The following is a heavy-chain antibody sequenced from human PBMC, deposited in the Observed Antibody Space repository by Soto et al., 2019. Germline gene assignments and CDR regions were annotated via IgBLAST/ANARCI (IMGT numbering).Heavy chain of an antibody. CDR1: GYSISSGYY. CDR3: ARASGYSSSWYEVIYGMDV. J-gene: IGHJ6*02. D-gene: IGHD6-13*01. Sequence: SETLSLTCAVSGYSISSGYYWGLIRQPPGKGLEWIGSIYHSGSTYYNPSLKSRVTISVDTSKNQFSLKLSSVTAADTAVYYCARASGYSSSWYEVIYGMDVWGQGTTVTVSS. V-gene: IGHV4-38-2*01. CDR2: IYHSGST.